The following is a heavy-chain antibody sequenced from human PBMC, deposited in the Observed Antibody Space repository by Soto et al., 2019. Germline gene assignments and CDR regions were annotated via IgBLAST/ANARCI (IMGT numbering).Heavy chain of an antibody. CDR3: VKDKGAAAGFDY. CDR1: GFTFSNNG. J-gene: IGHJ4*02. Sequence: QVHLVESGGGVVQPGRSLRLSCAASGFTFSNNGMHWVRQAPGKGLEWMGVISYEGSEKYYAGSVKGRFTISRDNSKNTLYLQMDTLRAEDTAIYYCVKDKGAAAGFDYWGQGILVTGSS. CDR2: ISYEGSEK. V-gene: IGHV3-30*18. D-gene: IGHD6-13*01.